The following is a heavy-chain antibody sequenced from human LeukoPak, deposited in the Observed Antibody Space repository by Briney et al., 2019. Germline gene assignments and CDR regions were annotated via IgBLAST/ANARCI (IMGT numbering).Heavy chain of an antibody. Sequence: PSETLSLTCTASGGSISSYYWSWIRQPPGKGLEWIGYIYYSGSTNYNPSLKSRVTISVDTSKNQFSLKLSSVTAADTAVYYCAREQLLWFGEQPFPDAFDIWGQGTMVTVSS. CDR2: IYYSGST. CDR3: AREQLLWFGEQPFPDAFDI. V-gene: IGHV4-59*01. CDR1: GGSISSYY. J-gene: IGHJ3*02. D-gene: IGHD3-10*01.